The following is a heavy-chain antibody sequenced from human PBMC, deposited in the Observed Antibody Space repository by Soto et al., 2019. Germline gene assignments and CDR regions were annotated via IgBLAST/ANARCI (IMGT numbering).Heavy chain of an antibody. CDR1: GYTFTSYA. Sequence: QVQLVQSGAEVKKPGASVKVSCKASGYTFTSYAMHWVRQAPGQRLEWMGWINAGNGNTKYSQKCQGRFTITRDTSQSTAYMELSSLRSEETAVYYCASGGFGDPLLRGMDVWGQGTTVTVSS. CDR2: INAGNGNT. J-gene: IGHJ6*02. D-gene: IGHD3-10*01. V-gene: IGHV1-3*01. CDR3: ASGGFGDPLLRGMDV.